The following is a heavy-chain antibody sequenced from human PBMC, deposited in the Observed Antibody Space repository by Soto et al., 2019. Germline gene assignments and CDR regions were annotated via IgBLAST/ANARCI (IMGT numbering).Heavy chain of an antibody. D-gene: IGHD3-10*01. V-gene: IGHV3-66*01. CDR3: AVLWFGELARFDY. J-gene: IGHJ4*02. Sequence: EVQLVESGGTLVQPGGSLRLSCAASGFTVSSNYVSWVRQAPGKGLEWVSVIYSGGNTYYADSVKGRFTISRDNSKNTVYLQLSSLRAEDTAVYYCAVLWFGELARFDYWGQGTLVTVSS. CDR1: GFTVSSNY. CDR2: IYSGGNT.